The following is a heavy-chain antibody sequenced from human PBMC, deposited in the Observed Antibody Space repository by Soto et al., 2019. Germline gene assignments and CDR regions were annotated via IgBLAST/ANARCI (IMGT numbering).Heavy chain of an antibody. CDR3: ATRSWVVVAVFCGDDSYGIDV. D-gene: IGHD2-15*01. CDR2: ICAYNGNT. CDR1: GYTFTSYG. Sequence: QVQLVQSGAEVKKPGASVKVSCKASGYTFTSYGISWVRQAPGHGLEWMGWICAYNGNTNYAQKRQGRVTMTTDTSMSTDHMEVMSLISDDTAVYYWATRSWVVVAVFCGDDSYGIDVWGQGTTGTVS. J-gene: IGHJ6*02. V-gene: IGHV1-18*04.